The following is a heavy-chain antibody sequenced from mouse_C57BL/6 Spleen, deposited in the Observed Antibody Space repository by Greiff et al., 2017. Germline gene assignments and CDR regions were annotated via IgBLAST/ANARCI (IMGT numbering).Heavy chain of an antibody. J-gene: IGHJ4*01. Sequence: QVQLQQSGAELVKPGASVKLSCKASGYTFTEYTIHWVKQRSGQGLEWIGWFYPGSGSIKYNEKFKDKATLTADKSSSTVYMELSRLTSEDSAVDFCARHSDYYGSSPLYYAMDYWGQGTSVTVSS. D-gene: IGHD1-1*01. CDR1: GYTFTEYT. CDR2: FYPGSGSI. V-gene: IGHV1-62-2*01. CDR3: ARHSDYYGSSPLYYAMDY.